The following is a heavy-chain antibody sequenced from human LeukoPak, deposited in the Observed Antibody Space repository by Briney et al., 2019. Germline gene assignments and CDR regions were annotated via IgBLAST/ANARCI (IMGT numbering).Heavy chain of an antibody. D-gene: IGHD3-3*01. CDR3: ARDSSITIFGVDFDY. V-gene: IGHV1-18*01. CDR1: GYTFTSYG. CDR2: IRAYNGNT. J-gene: IGHJ4*02. Sequence: ASVKVSCKASGYTFTSYGISWVRQAPGQGLEGMGWIRAYNGNTNYAQKLQGRVTMTTDTSTSTAYMVLRSLRSDDTAVYYCARDSSITIFGVDFDYWGQGTLVTVSS.